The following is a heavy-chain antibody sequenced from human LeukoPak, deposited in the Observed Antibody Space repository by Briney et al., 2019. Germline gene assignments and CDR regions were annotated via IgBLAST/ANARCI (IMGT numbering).Heavy chain of an antibody. Sequence: GGSLRLSCAASGLTFSSYGMHWVRQAPGKGLEWVAVISYDGSNKYYADSVKGRFTISRDNSKNTLYLQMNSLRAEDTAVYYCAKEESSGWPRGRAFDIWGQGTMVTVSS. J-gene: IGHJ3*02. CDR2: ISYDGSNK. V-gene: IGHV3-30*18. CDR3: AKEESSGWPRGRAFDI. D-gene: IGHD6-19*01. CDR1: GLTFSSYG.